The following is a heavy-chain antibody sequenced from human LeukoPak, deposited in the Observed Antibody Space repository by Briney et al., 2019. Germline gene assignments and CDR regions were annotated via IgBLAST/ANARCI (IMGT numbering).Heavy chain of an antibody. CDR2: ISSSGSTI. D-gene: IGHD6-13*01. CDR3: ARDLSSSWPSYYYGMDV. CDR1: GFTFSSYE. Sequence: GRSLRLSCAASGFTFSSYEMNWVRQAPGKGLEWVSYISSSGSTIYYADSVKGRFTISRDNAKNSLYLQMNSLRAEDTAVYYCARDLSSSWPSYYYGMDVWGQGTTVTVSS. J-gene: IGHJ6*02. V-gene: IGHV3-48*03.